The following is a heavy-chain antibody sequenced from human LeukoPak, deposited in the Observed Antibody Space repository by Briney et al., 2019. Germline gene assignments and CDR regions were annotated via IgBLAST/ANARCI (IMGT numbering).Heavy chain of an antibody. D-gene: IGHD3-16*01. CDR3: ARVRDRLAETYIDY. J-gene: IGHJ4*02. CDR2: INIYTGDP. CDR1: GYSFILYG. Sequence: RASVKVSCKTSGYSFILYGISWVRQAPGQGLEWMGWINIYTGDPTYAQGFTGRFVFSLDTSVSTAYLQISSLKAEDTAVYYCARVRDRLAETYIDYWGQGTLVTVSS. V-gene: IGHV7-4-1*02.